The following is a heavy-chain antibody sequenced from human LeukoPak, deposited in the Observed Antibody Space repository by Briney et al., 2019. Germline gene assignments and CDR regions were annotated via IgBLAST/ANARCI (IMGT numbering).Heavy chain of an antibody. CDR2: ISSSGSTT. CDR1: GFTFSDYY. J-gene: IGHJ6*02. D-gene: IGHD1-26*01. CDR3: ARLPLLVGSYYQNYYYGMDV. Sequence: PGGSLRLSCAASGFTFSDYYMSWIRQAPGKGLEWVSYISSSGSTTYYADSVKGRFTISRDNAKNSLYLQMNSLRAEDTAVYYCARLPLLVGSYYQNYYYGMDVWGQGTTVTVSS. V-gene: IGHV3-11*01.